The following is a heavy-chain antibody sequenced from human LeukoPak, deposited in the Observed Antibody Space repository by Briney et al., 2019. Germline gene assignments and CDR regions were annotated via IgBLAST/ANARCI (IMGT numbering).Heavy chain of an antibody. J-gene: IGHJ4*02. CDR2: IYSGGST. Sequence: GGSLRLSCAASGFTVSSNYMSWVRQAPGKGLEWVSVIYSGGSTYYADSVKGRFTISRDNSKDTLYLQMNSLRAEDTAVYYCARVGSYGLYFDYWGQGTLVTVSS. D-gene: IGHD5-18*01. CDR1: GFTVSSNY. V-gene: IGHV3-53*01. CDR3: ARVGSYGLYFDY.